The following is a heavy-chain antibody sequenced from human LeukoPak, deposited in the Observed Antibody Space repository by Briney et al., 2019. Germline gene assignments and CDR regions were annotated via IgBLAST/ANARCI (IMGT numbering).Heavy chain of an antibody. CDR3: ARDRRGTIFGVVTERPYYYYYYYMDV. D-gene: IGHD3-3*01. CDR1: GGTFSSYA. CDR2: IIPIFGTA. J-gene: IGHJ6*03. V-gene: IGHV1-69*05. Sequence: SVKVSCKASGGTFSSYAISWVRQAPGQGLEWMGRIIPIFGTANYAQKFQGRDTITTDESTITAYMELSSLRSEDTAVYYCARDRRGTIFGVVTERPYYYYYYYMDVWGKGTTVTVSS.